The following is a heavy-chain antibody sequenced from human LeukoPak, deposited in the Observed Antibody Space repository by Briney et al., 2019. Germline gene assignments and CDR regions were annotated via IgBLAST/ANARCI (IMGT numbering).Heavy chain of an antibody. D-gene: IGHD4-11*01. V-gene: IGHV3-23*01. CDR3: AKDDSMTLDHFDT. Sequence: GGSLTLSCAVSGFTFNRNAMSWVRQAPGKGLEWVSGINYSGGHTYYADSVKGRFTISRDNSENTLSLQMNSLRAEDTAVYYCAKDDSMTLDHFDTWGQGTLVTVSS. CDR2: INYSGGHT. CDR1: GFTFNRNA. J-gene: IGHJ4*02.